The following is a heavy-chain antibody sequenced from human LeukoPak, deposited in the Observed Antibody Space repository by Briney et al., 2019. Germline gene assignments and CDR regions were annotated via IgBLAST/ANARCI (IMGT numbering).Heavy chain of an antibody. CDR3: ARSPLAVAGQPRLYYYYYYMDV. Sequence: SETLSLTCTVSGGSISSYYWSWIRQPPGKGLEWIGYIYYSGSTNYNPSLKSRVTISVDTSKNQFSLKLSSVTAADTAVYYCARSPLAVAGQPRLYYYYYYMDVWGKGTTVTVSS. CDR1: GGSISSYY. CDR2: IYYSGST. D-gene: IGHD6-19*01. J-gene: IGHJ6*03. V-gene: IGHV4-59*01.